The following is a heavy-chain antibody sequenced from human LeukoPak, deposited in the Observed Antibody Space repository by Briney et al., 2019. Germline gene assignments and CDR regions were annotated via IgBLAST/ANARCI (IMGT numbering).Heavy chain of an antibody. D-gene: IGHD5-12*01. J-gene: IGHJ4*02. CDR2: IIPIFGTA. V-gene: IGHV1-69*13. Sequence: SVKVSCKASGGTFSSYAISWVRQAPGQGLEWMGGIIPIFGTANYAQKFQGRVTITADESTSTAYMELSSLRSEDTAVYYCARVPISGYANLRGWGQGTLVTVSS. CDR3: ARVPISGYANLRG. CDR1: GGTFSSYA.